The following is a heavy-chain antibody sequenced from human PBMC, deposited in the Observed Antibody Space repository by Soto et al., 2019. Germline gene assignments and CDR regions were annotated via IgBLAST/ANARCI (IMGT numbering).Heavy chain of an antibody. J-gene: IGHJ4*02. CDR1: GFSVTNDNW. CDR2: IYHRGNT. D-gene: IGHD3-16*01. Sequence: QAQLQESGPGLVKPSGTLSLTCSVSGFSVTNDNWWSWVRQPPGKGLEWIGEIYHRGNTNYNPSLKSRVNISIDNSNNQFSLKLNSVTAADTAVYYCASGGGGGNFWGQGTLVTVSS. V-gene: IGHV4-4*02. CDR3: ASGGGGGNF.